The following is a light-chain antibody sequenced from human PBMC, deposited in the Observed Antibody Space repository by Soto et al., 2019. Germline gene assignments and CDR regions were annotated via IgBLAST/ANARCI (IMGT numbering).Light chain of an antibody. Sequence: DIQITQSPSSRSASVDDSVTITCRSSEGSSNYLDWYQQKPGKVPKLLIYDAYTLQSGVPSRFSGSGSGTDFTLTISSLQPEDVATYYCQKYNSAPRTFGQGTKVDIK. CDR2: DAY. CDR3: QKYNSAPRT. CDR1: EGSSNY. J-gene: IGKJ1*01. V-gene: IGKV1-27*01.